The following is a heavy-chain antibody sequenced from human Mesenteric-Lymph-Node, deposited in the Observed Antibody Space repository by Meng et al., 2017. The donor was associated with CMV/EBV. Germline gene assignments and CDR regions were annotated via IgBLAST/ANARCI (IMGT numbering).Heavy chain of an antibody. CDR2: INTSTGKS. Sequence: CKASGYTFTTYPMNGMRQAPGQGLEWMGWINTSTGKSTYAQGFAGRFVFSLDTSVTTAYLQINSLKTEDTAVYYCARAEIHTTGYFDYWGQGTLVTVSS. CDR3: ARAEIHTTGYFDY. V-gene: IGHV7-4-1*02. J-gene: IGHJ4*02. D-gene: IGHD4-17*01. CDR1: GYTFTTYP.